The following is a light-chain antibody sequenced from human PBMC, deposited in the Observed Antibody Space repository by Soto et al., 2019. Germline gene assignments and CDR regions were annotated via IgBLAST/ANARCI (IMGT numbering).Light chain of an antibody. Sequence: QSVLPQPASVSGSPGQSITISCTGTSSDVWSYNLVSWYQQHPGKAPKLMIYEVSKRPSGVSNRFSGSKSGNTASLTISGLQAEDEADYYCCSYAGSSTFVVFGGGTKLTVL. J-gene: IGLJ2*01. V-gene: IGLV2-23*02. CDR3: CSYAGSSTFVV. CDR1: SSDVWSYNL. CDR2: EVS.